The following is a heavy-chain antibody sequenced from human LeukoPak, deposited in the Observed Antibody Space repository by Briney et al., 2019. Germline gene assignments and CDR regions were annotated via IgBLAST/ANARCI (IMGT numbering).Heavy chain of an antibody. J-gene: IGHJ6*03. D-gene: IGHD5-18*01. CDR2: INHSGST. CDR1: GGSFSGYY. Sequence: SETLSLTCAVYGGSFSGYYWSGIPQPPGKGLNWIGEINHSGSTNYKPSLKSRVTISVDTSKNQFSLKLSSVTAADTAVYYCARGQGYSYGYGSGGYYYMDVWGKGTTVTVSS. V-gene: IGHV4-34*01. CDR3: ARGQGYSYGYGSGGYYYMDV.